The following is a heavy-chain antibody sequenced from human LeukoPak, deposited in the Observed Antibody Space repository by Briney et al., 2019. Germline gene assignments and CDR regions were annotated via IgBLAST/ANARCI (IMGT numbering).Heavy chain of an antibody. J-gene: IGHJ6*03. Sequence: ASVKVSCKASGYTFTGYYMHWVRQAPGQGLEWMGWINPNSGGTNYAQKFQGRVTMTRDTSISTAYMELSRLRSDDTAVYYCARAGQYSNFPENYYYMDVWGKGTTVTVSS. CDR2: INPNSGGT. CDR3: ARAGQYSNFPENYYYMDV. V-gene: IGHV1-2*02. D-gene: IGHD4-11*01. CDR1: GYTFTGYY.